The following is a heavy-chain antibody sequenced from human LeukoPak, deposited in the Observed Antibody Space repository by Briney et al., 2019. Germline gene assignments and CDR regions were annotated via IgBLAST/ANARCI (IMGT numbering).Heavy chain of an antibody. V-gene: IGHV4-34*01. J-gene: IGHJ5*02. CDR1: GGSFSGYY. CDR2: INHSGST. CDR3: VRERLGFWFDP. Sequence: SETLSLTCAVYGGSFSGYYWSWIRQPPGKGLEWIGEINHSGSTNYNPSLKSRVTISVDMSNSHFSLRLTSVTAADTAVYYCVRERLGFWFDPWGRGTLVTVSS. D-gene: IGHD3-9*01.